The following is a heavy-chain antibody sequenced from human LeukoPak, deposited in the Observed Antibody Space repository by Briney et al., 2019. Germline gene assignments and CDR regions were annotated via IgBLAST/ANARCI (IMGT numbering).Heavy chain of an antibody. CDR2: IYYSGST. J-gene: IGHJ6*03. CDR3: ARGLEAYYYYYYMDV. Sequence: SETLSLTCTVSGGSITSYYWSWIRQPPGKGLEWIGNIYYSGSTNHNPSLKSRVTMSVDTSKNQFSLKLSSVTAADTAVYYCARGLEAYYYYYYMDVWGKGTTVTVSS. CDR1: GGSITSYY. V-gene: IGHV4-59*01. D-gene: IGHD2-21*01.